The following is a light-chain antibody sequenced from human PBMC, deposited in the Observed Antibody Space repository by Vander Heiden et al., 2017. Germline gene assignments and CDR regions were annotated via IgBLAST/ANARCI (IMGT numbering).Light chain of an antibody. V-gene: IGLV3-25*03. CDR1: ALPKQY. J-gene: IGLJ2*01. CDR3: QSADSSGTYVV. CDR2: KDS. Sequence: SYELTPPLSVSVSPGQTARITCSGDALPKQYAYWYQQKPGQAPVLVIDKDSERPSGIPERFSGSSSGTTVTLTISGVQAEDEADYYCQSADSSGTYVVFGGGTKLTVL.